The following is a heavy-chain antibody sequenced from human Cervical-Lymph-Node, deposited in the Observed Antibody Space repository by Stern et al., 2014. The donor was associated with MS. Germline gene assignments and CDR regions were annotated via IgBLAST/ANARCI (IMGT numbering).Heavy chain of an antibody. Sequence: QVQLVESGGGVVQPGTSLRLSYAASGFTFSSYGMHWVRQAPGKGLEWVALAWYDGSTAYYTNSVKGRFTISRDNSKNTLSLQMNSLTAEDTAVYYCARGHIPYAYNYLFDYWGQGTLVTVSS. CDR1: GFTFSSYG. CDR3: ARGHIPYAYNYLFDY. D-gene: IGHD5-24*01. J-gene: IGHJ4*02. V-gene: IGHV3-33*01. CDR2: AWYDGSTA.